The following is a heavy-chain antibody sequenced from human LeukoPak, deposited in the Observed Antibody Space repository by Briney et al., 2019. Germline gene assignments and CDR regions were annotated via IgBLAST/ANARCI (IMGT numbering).Heavy chain of an antibody. V-gene: IGHV1-18*01. CDR2: ISAYNGNT. CDR3: AVAGYYYGSGSYVDH. CDR1: GYTFTSYG. D-gene: IGHD3-10*01. J-gene: IGHJ4*02. Sequence: GASVKVSCKASGYTFTSYGISWVRQAPGQGLEWMGWISAYNGNTNYAQKLQGRVTMTTDTSTSTAYMELRSLRSDDTAVYYCAVAGYYYGSGSYVDHWGQGTLVTVSS.